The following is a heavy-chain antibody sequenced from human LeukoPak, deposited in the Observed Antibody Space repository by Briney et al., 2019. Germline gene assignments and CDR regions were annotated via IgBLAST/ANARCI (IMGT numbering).Heavy chain of an antibody. CDR2: IKQDGSEK. J-gene: IGHJ4*02. CDR1: GFTFSIYW. CDR3: ARFSGYSYGGWFDY. V-gene: IGHV3-7*01. Sequence: PGGSLRLSCAASGFTFSIYWMTWVRQAPGKGLEWVANIKQDGSEKYYVDSVKGRFTISRDNARNSLYSQMNSLRPEDTAVYYCARFSGYSYGGWFDYWGQGTLVTVSS. D-gene: IGHD5-18*01.